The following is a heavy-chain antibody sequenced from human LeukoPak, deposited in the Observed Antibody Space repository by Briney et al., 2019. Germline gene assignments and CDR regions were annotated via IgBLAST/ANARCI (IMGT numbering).Heavy chain of an antibody. J-gene: IGHJ4*02. D-gene: IGHD3-16*02. Sequence: GGSLRLSCAASGFTFSNAWMSWVRQAPGKGLEWVGHIKSKTDGGTTDYAAPVKGRFTISRDDSKNTLYLQMNSLKTEDTAVYYCTTFAEELSLYGTDYWGQGTLVTVSS. V-gene: IGHV3-15*01. CDR2: IKSKTDGGTT. CDR1: GFTFSNAW. CDR3: TTFAEELSLYGTDY.